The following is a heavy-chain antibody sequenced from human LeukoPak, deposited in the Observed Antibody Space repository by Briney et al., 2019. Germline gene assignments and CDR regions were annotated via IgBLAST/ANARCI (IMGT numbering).Heavy chain of an antibody. Sequence: ASVKVSYKASGYTFTGYYMHWVRQAPGQGLEWMGWINPNSGGTNYAQKFQGRVTMTRDTSISTAYMELSRLRSDDTAVYYCARTNAAYYDILTTGGPDYWGQGTLVTVSS. D-gene: IGHD3-9*01. CDR3: ARTNAAYYDILTTGGPDY. J-gene: IGHJ4*02. V-gene: IGHV1-2*02. CDR1: GYTFTGYY. CDR2: INPNSGGT.